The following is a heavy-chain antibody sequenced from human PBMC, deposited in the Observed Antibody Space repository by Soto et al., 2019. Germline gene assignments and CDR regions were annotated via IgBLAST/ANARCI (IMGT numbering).Heavy chain of an antibody. CDR3: ARGPLVVLNYFES. J-gene: IGHJ4*02. CDR1: GGTFSSYA. V-gene: IGHV1-69*13. Sequence: SVKVSCKASGGTFSSYAISWVRQAPGQGLEWMGGIIPIFGTANSAQKFQGRVTITADESTSTAYMELSSLTSDDTAMYFCARGPLVVLNYFESWGQGTLVTVSS. CDR2: IIPIFGTA.